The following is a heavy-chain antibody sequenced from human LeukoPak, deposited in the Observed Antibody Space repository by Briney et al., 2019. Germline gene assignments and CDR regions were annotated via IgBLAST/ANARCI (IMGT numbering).Heavy chain of an antibody. CDR2: IYGGGST. V-gene: IGHV3-53*01. CDR3: ASWPIGWYGEDS. CDR1: GLSVSSNF. D-gene: IGHD6-19*01. Sequence: GGSLRLSCAATGLSVSSNFMSWVRQAPGKGLEWVSVIYGGGSTYYADSVKGRFTISRDTPKNTLYLQMNSLRVEDTAVYYCASWPIGWYGEDSWGQGTLVTVSS. J-gene: IGHJ4*02.